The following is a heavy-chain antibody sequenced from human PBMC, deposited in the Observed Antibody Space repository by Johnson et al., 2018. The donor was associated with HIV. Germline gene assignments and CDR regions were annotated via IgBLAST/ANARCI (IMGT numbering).Heavy chain of an antibody. J-gene: IGHJ3*02. V-gene: IGHV3-NL1*01. Sequence: VQLVESGGGVVQPGRSLRLSCAASGFTFSSYAMHWVRQAPGKGLEWVSVIYSGGSTYYADSVKGRFTISRDNSKNTLYLQMISLRAEDTAMYYCAKARSLLDYGGFDAFDIWGQGTLVIVSS. CDR3: AKARSLLDYGGFDAFDI. CDR2: IYSGGST. D-gene: IGHD4-23*01. CDR1: GFTFSSYA.